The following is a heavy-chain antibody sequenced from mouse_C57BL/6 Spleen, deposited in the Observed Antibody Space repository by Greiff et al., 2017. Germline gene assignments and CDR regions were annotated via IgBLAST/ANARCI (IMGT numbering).Heavy chain of an antibody. J-gene: IGHJ2*01. CDR3: ARHKTTVVAFDD. Sequence: EVQGVESGGDLVKPGGSLKLSCAASGFTFSSYGMSWVRQTPDKRLEWVATISSGGSYTYYPDSVKGRFTISRDNAKNTLYLQMSSLKSEDTAMYYCARHKTTVVAFDDWGQGTTLTVSS. D-gene: IGHD1-1*01. CDR2: ISSGGSYT. CDR1: GFTFSSYG. V-gene: IGHV5-6*01.